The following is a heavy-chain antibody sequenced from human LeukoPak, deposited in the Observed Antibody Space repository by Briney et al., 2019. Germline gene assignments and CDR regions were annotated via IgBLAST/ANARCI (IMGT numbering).Heavy chain of an antibody. CDR3: ARGGGLDV. Sequence: PGGSLRLSCAASGFTFSSYGMHWVRQAPGKGLEWVASINHNGNVNYYVDSVKGRFTIPRDNAKNSLYLQMSNLRAEDTAVYFCARGGGLDVWGQGATVTVSS. CDR2: INHNGNVN. CDR1: GFTFSSYG. D-gene: IGHD3-16*01. J-gene: IGHJ6*02. V-gene: IGHV3-7*03.